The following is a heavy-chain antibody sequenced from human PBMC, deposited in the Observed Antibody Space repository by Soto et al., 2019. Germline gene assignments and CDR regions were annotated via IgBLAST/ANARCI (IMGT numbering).Heavy chain of an antibody. CDR3: ARDLLLDDYSNYGMDV. V-gene: IGHV4-31*03. Sequence: PSETLSLTCTVSGGSISSGGYYWSWIRQHPGKGLEWIGYIYYSGSTYYNPSLKSRVTISVDTSKNQFSLKLSSVTAADTAVYYCARDLLLDDYSNYGMDVWGQGTTVTVS. CDR2: IYYSGST. CDR1: GGSISSGGYY. D-gene: IGHD4-4*01. J-gene: IGHJ6*02.